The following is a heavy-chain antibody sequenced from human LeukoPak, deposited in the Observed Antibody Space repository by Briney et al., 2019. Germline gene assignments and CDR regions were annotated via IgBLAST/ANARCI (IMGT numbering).Heavy chain of an antibody. J-gene: IGHJ4*02. CDR3: ARGYYDSSGYHFYY. Sequence: GGSLRLSCAASGFTFSSYAMHWVRQAPGKGLEWVAVISYDGSNKYYADSVKGRFTISRDNSKNTLYLQMNSLRAEDTAVYYCARGYYDSSGYHFYYWGQGTLVTVSS. CDR1: GFTFSSYA. CDR2: ISYDGSNK. V-gene: IGHV3-30-3*01. D-gene: IGHD3-22*01.